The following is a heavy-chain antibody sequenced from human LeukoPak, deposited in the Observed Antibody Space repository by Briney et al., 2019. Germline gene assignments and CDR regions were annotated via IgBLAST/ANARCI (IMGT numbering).Heavy chain of an antibody. CDR3: ARGGDWSNYFDY. Sequence: GASVKVSCKASGYTFTTYGVTWVRQAPGQGLEWMGWISAYNGDTSYAQTLQGRVTMTTDTSTSTAYMELWSLRSDDTAVYYCARGGDWSNYFDYWGQGTLVIVSS. CDR1: GYTFTTYG. CDR2: ISAYNGDT. J-gene: IGHJ4*02. D-gene: IGHD2-21*01. V-gene: IGHV1-18*01.